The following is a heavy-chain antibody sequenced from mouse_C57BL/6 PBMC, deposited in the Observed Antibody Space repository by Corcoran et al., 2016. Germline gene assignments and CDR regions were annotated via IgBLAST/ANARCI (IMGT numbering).Heavy chain of an antibody. V-gene: IGHV14-3*01. Sequence: VQLQQSLAELESPRASVQLSCTASGVNIKNTYMHWVKQRPEQGLEWIGRIDPANGNTKYAPKFQGKATISEDTSSNTAYLQLSSLTSEDTAIYYCARYDYHEGAMDYWGQGTSVTVSS. D-gene: IGHD2-4*01. CDR3: ARYDYHEGAMDY. CDR1: GVNIKNTY. J-gene: IGHJ4*01. CDR2: IDPANGNT.